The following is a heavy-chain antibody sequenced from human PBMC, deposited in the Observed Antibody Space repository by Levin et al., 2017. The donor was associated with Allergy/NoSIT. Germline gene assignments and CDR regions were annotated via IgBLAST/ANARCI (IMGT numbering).Heavy chain of an antibody. CDR2: IYYSGRT. CDR3: ARENSSGWYIDY. Sequence: KPSETLSLTCTVSGGSISSYYWSWIRQPPGKGLEWIGNIYYSGRTRYNPSLKNRVTISVDTSKNQFSLKLSSVTAADTAVYYCARENSSGWYIDYWGQGTLVTVSS. D-gene: IGHD6-19*01. CDR1: GGSISSYY. J-gene: IGHJ4*02. V-gene: IGHV4-59*01.